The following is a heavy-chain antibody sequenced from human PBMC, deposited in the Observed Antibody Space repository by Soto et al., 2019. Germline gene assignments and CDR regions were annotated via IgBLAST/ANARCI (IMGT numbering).Heavy chain of an antibody. D-gene: IGHD1-7*01. Sequence: NPSETLSLTCTVSGGSVSSGSYYWSWIRQPPGKGLEWIGYIYYSGSTNYNPSLKSRVTISVDTSKNQFSLKLSSVTAADTAVYYCARDLNYIGPDFYYYYGMDVWGQGTTVTVSS. CDR1: GGSVSSGSYY. CDR3: ARDLNYIGPDFYYYYGMDV. CDR2: IYYSGST. J-gene: IGHJ6*02. V-gene: IGHV4-61*01.